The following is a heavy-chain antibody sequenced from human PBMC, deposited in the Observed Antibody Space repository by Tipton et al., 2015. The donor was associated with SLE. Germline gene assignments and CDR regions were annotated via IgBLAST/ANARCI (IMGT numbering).Heavy chain of an antibody. D-gene: IGHD3-9*01. J-gene: IGHJ6*02. CDR3: ASYISYYYGMDV. Sequence: FTISRDNSKNTLYLQMNSLRAEDTAVYYCASYISYYYGMDVWGQGTTVTVSS. V-gene: IGHV3-30*01.